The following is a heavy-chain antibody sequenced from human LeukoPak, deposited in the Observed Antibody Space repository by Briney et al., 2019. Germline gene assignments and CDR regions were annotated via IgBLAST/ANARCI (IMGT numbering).Heavy chain of an antibody. Sequence: GGSLRLSCVVSGFTFSSYGMHWVRQAPGKGLEWVSIISHDGNHKYYVDSVKGRFTISRDNSKNTLYLQMNSLRAEDTAVYYCANIGEQQQDYWGQGTLVTVSS. CDR2: ISHDGNHK. D-gene: IGHD6-13*01. J-gene: IGHJ4*02. CDR3: ANIGEQQQDY. CDR1: GFTFSSYG. V-gene: IGHV3-30*18.